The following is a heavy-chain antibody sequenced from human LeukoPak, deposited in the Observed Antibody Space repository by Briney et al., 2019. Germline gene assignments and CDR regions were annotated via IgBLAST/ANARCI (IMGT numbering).Heavy chain of an antibody. V-gene: IGHV4-34*01. CDR3: ASRYYYYYYMDV. CDR1: GGSFSGYY. J-gene: IGHJ6*03. Sequence: SETLSLTRAVYGGSFSGYYWSWIRQPPGKGLEWIGEINHSGSTNYNPSLKSRVTISVDTSKNQFSLKLSSVTAADTAVYYCASRYYYYYYMDVWGKGTTVTVSS. CDR2: INHSGST.